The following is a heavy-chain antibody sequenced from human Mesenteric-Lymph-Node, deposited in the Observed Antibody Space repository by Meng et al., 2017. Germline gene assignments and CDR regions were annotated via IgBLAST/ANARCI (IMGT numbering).Heavy chain of an antibody. CDR2: VNHSKST. CDR3: LRGSGGSV. J-gene: IGHJ1*01. D-gene: IGHD3-10*01. V-gene: IGHV4-34*02. CDR1: GGSLSDYC. Sequence: QVQLQQWGAGLLKPSETLSLTCAVYGGSLSDYCCHWIRQPPGKGLEWIGEVNHSKSTNYNPSLKSRVSMSIDKSKNQFSLKLTSVTAADTAVYHCLRGSGGSVWGQGTLVTVSS.